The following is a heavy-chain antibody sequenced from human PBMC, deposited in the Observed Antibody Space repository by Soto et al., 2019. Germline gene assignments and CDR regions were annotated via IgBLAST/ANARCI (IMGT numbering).Heavy chain of an antibody. J-gene: IGHJ4*02. Sequence: QVQLVQSGAEVKKPGASVKVSCKASGYTFTSYEINWVRQATGQGLEWVGWMNPNSGDTGYAQKVQGRVTMTRNTSISTAYMELSSLRSEDTAVYYCARGELLWFGELLRWGQGTLVTVSS. CDR1: GYTFTSYE. CDR3: ARGELLWFGELLR. CDR2: MNPNSGDT. V-gene: IGHV1-8*01. D-gene: IGHD3-10*01.